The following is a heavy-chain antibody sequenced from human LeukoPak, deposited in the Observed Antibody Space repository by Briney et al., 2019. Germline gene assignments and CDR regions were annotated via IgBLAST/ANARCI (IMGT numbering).Heavy chain of an antibody. V-gene: IGHV3-11*06. J-gene: IGHJ4*02. CDR3: VRGIGSSSSL. Sequence: GRFTISRDNAKNSLYLRMNSLRAEDTAIYYCVRGIGSSSSLWGQGTLVTVSS. D-gene: IGHD6-6*01.